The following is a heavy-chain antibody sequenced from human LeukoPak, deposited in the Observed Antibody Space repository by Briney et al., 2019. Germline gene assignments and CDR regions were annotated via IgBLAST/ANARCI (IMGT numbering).Heavy chain of an antibody. CDR1: GFTVSSNY. Sequence: GGSLRLSCAASGFTVSSNYMSWVRQAPGKGLEWVSVIYSASTSGTYYADSVKGRLTISRDNSKNTLFLQMNSLRPEDTAVYYCARVHYSGSWFPAPNFDYWGQGALVTVSS. CDR2: IYSASTSGT. V-gene: IGHV3-66*02. D-gene: IGHD6-13*01. CDR3: ARVHYSGSWFPAPNFDY. J-gene: IGHJ4*02.